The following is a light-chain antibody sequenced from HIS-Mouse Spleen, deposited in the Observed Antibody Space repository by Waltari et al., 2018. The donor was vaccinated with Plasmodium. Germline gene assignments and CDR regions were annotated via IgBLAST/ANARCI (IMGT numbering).Light chain of an antibody. CDR3: QQYDNLPPLFT. CDR1: QDISNY. CDR2: DAS. V-gene: IGKV1-33*01. Sequence: DIQMTQSPSSLSASVGDRVTITFPASQDISNYLNWYQQKPGKAPKLLIYDASNLETGVPSRFSGSGSGTDFTFTISSLQPEDIATYYCQQYDNLPPLFTFGPGTKVDIK. J-gene: IGKJ3*01.